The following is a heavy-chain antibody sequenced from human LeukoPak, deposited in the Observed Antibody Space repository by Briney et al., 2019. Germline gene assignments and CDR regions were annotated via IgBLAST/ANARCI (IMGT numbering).Heavy chain of an antibody. J-gene: IGHJ4*02. V-gene: IGHV4-39*01. CDR2: IYYSGST. CDR3: ARVSRGSGSKAYYFDY. CDR1: GGSISSSSYY. Sequence: PETLSLTCTVSGGSISSSSYYWGWIRQPPGKGLEWIGSIYYSGSTYYNPSLKSRVTISVDTSKNQFSLKLSSVTAADTAVYYCARVSRGSGSKAYYFDYWGQGTLVTVSS. D-gene: IGHD3-10*01.